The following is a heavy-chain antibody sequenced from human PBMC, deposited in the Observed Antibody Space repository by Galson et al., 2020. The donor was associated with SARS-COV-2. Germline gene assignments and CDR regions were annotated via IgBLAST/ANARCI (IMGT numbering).Heavy chain of an antibody. Sequence: SETLSLTCTVSGGSITSGNYYWNWIRQHPGTGLEWIGCMAQRSGNIYYNPSLKSRVTISMDTSQNYFSLKLSSVTAADTAVYYCARVPITMIRGINDWFDSWGQGTLVTVSS. CDR2: MAQRSGNI. CDR3: ARVPITMIRGINDWFDS. D-gene: IGHD3-10*01. V-gene: IGHV4-31*03. CDR1: GGSITSGNYY. J-gene: IGHJ5*01.